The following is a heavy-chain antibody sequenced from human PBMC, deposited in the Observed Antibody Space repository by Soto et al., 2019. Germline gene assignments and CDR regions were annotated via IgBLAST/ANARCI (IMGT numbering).Heavy chain of an antibody. Sequence: SETLSLTCTVSVDSITTYYWSWIRQPAGKGLEWIGRIDASGNTNYNPSLNSRVTMSIDTSKKQFSLKLASVTAADTAIYYCARYSNNWFQTEGMDVWGQGTTVTVSS. D-gene: IGHD6-13*01. CDR1: VDSITTYY. J-gene: IGHJ6*02. V-gene: IGHV4-4*07. CDR2: IDASGNT. CDR3: ARYSNNWFQTEGMDV.